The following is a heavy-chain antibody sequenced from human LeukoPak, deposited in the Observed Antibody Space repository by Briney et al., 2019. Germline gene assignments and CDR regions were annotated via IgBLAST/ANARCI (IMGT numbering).Heavy chain of an antibody. Sequence: PGGSLRLSCAASGFTFSSYWMHWVRQAPGKGLVWVSRINSDGSSTSYADSVKGRFTISRDNAKNTLYLQMSSLRAEDTAVYYCARGWDYSTEMEYWGQGTLVTVSS. CDR3: ARGWDYSTEMEY. J-gene: IGHJ4*02. D-gene: IGHD4-11*01. CDR1: GFTFSSYW. V-gene: IGHV3-74*01. CDR2: INSDGSST.